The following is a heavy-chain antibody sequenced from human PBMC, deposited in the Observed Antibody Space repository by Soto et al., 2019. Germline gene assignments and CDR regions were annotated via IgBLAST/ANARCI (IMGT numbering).Heavy chain of an antibody. V-gene: IGHV3-11*01. CDR3: ARTPRPRYDYIGGSYRYNWYFDL. D-gene: IGHD3-16*02. Sequence: QVQLVESGGGLVKPGGSLRLSCAASGFTFSDYYMSWIRQAPGKGLEWVSYISSSGSTIYYADSVKGRFTISRDNAKNSLYLPMNSLRAEDAAVYYCARTPRPRYDYIGGSYRYNWYFDLWGSGTLVTVSS. CDR1: GFTFSDYY. CDR2: ISSSGSTI. J-gene: IGHJ2*01.